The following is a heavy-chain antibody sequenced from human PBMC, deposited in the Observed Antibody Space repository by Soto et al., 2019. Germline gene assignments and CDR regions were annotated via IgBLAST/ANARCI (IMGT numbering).Heavy chain of an antibody. CDR3: ARKPYSHYYGMDV. J-gene: IGHJ6*02. V-gene: IGHV1-18*04. CDR1: GYTFSAYY. Sequence: GASVKVSCKASGYTFSAYYIHWVRLAPGQGLEWMGWIIPYNDNTKYAENFQGRVTLTTDTSTNTVYMELRSLTPDDTGVYFCARKPYSHYYGMDVWGQGTSVTVSS. CDR2: IIPYNDNT. D-gene: IGHD2-21*01.